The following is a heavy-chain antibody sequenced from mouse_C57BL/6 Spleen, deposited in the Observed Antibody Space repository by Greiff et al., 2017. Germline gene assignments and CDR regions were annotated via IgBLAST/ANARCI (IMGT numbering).Heavy chain of an antibody. CDR2: INPNNGGT. Sequence: VQLQQSGPELVKPGASVKIPCKASGYTFTDYNMDWVKQSHGKSLEWSGDINPNNGGTIYNQKFKGKATLTVDKASRTSYMELRSLRSEDTAVYYCARDSSGYGYWGQGTTLTVSS. CDR1: GYTFTDYN. D-gene: IGHD3-2*02. CDR3: ARDSSGYGY. J-gene: IGHJ2*01. V-gene: IGHV1-18*01.